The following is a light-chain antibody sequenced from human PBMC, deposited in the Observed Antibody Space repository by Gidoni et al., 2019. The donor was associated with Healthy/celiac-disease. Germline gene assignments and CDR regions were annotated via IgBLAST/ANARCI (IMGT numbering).Light chain of an antibody. Sequence: IVMTQSPDSLAVSLGERATINCKSSQSVLYSSNNKNYLAWYQQKPGQPPKLLIYWASTRESGVPDRFSGSGSGTDFTLTISSLQAEDVAVYYCQQYYSTPAFXQXTKLEIK. CDR1: QSVLYSSNNKNY. V-gene: IGKV4-1*01. J-gene: IGKJ2*01. CDR3: QQYYSTPA. CDR2: WAS.